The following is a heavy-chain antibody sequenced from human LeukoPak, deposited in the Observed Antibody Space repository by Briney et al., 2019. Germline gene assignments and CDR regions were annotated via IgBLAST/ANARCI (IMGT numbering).Heavy chain of an antibody. J-gene: IGHJ4*02. CDR3: ARGEYYYDGGY. CDR1: GFTFSRYW. V-gene: IGHV3-7*04. CDR2: IKEDGSEK. D-gene: IGHD3-22*01. Sequence: GGSLRLSCAASGFTFSRYWMSWVRQAPGKGLEWVANIKEDGSEKYYVDSVKGRFTISRDNAKNSLFLQMNSLRAEGTAVYYCARGEYYYDGGYWGQGTLVTVSS.